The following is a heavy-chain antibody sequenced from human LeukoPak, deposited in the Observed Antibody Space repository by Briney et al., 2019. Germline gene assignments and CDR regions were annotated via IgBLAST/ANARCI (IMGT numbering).Heavy chain of an antibody. CDR3: AKEGPGYCSSTSCYGFYYYYMDV. CDR2: IRYDGSNK. CDR1: GFTFSSYG. D-gene: IGHD2-2*01. J-gene: IGHJ6*03. Sequence: GGSLRLSCAASGFTFSSYGMHWVRQAPGKGLEWVAFIRYDGSNKYYADSVKGRFTISRDNSKNTLYLQMNSLRAEDTAVYYCAKEGPGYCSSTSCYGFYYYYMDVWGEGTTVTISS. V-gene: IGHV3-30*02.